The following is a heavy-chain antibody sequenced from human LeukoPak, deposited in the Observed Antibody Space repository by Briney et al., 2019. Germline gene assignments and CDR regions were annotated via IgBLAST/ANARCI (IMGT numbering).Heavy chain of an antibody. CDR1: GFPFSTYL. CDR3: ASERPSSSWYDY. D-gene: IGHD6-13*01. V-gene: IGHV3-7*01. J-gene: IGHJ4*02. Sequence: PGGSLRLSCAASGFPFSTYLMTWVRQAPGKGLEWVANIYQDGTEKYYVASVKGRFSISRDNAKNSLYPQMNSLRAEDTAVYYCASERPSSSWYDYWGQGTLVTVSS. CDR2: IYQDGTEK.